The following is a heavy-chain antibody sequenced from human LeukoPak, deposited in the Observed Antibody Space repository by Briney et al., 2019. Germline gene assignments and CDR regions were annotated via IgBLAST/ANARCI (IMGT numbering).Heavy chain of an antibody. V-gene: IGHV4-30-2*01. Sequence: SQTLSLTCAVSGGSISSGGYSWSWIRQPPGKGLEWIGYIYHSGSTYYNPSLKSRVTISVDTSKNQFSLKLSSVTAADTAVYYCARRVVTRQGYYYGMDVWGQGTTVTVSS. CDR1: GGSISSGGYS. CDR3: ARRVVTRQGYYYGMDV. J-gene: IGHJ6*02. CDR2: IYHSGST. D-gene: IGHD4-23*01.